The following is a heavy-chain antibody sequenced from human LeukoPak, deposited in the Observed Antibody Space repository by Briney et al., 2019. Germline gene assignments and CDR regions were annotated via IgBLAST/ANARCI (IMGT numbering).Heavy chain of an antibody. Sequence: GGSLRLSCAASGFILSDRYMDWVRQTPGKGLEWVSSISSSSYYIYYADSVKGRFTISRDNAKNSLYLQMNSLRAEDTAVYYCAREGSTVSLDYWGQGTLVTVSS. CDR1: GFILSDRY. D-gene: IGHD4-11*01. J-gene: IGHJ4*02. CDR3: AREGSTVSLDY. V-gene: IGHV3-69-1*01. CDR2: ISSSSYYI.